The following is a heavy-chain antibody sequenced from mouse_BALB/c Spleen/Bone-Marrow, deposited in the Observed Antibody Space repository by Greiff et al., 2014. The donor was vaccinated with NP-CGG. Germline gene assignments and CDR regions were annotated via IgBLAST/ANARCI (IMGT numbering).Heavy chain of an antibody. CDR2: INPSSGYT. J-gene: IGHJ3*01. V-gene: IGHV1-4*01. CDR1: GYTFTRYT. Sequence: VMLVESGAELARPGASVKMSCKASGYTFTRYTMHWVKQRPGQGLEWIGYINPSSGYTNYNQKFKDKASLTADKSSSTAYMQLSSLTSEDSAVYHCARDWTIPFAYWGQGTLVTVSA. D-gene: IGHD1-1*02. CDR3: ARDWTIPFAY.